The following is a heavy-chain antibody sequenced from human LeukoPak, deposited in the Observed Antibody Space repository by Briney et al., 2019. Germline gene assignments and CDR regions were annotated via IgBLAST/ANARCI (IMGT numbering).Heavy chain of an antibody. Sequence: ASVKVSCKASGYTFTSYYMHWVRQAPGQGLEWMGIINPSGGSTSYAQKFQGRVTISADESTSTAYMELSSLRSEDTAVYYCARGRDGYNSENNWFDPWGQGTLVTVSS. CDR1: GYTFTSYY. CDR2: INPSGGST. V-gene: IGHV1-46*01. CDR3: ARGRDGYNSENNWFDP. D-gene: IGHD5-24*01. J-gene: IGHJ5*02.